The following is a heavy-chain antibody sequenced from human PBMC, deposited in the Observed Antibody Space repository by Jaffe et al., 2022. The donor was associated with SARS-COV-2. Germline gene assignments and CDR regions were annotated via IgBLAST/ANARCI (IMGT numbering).Heavy chain of an antibody. CDR2: ISYDGSNK. CDR3: AKGAWGGATAPLDY. V-gene: IGHV3-30*18. Sequence: QVQLVESGGGVVQPGRSLRLSCAASGFTFSSYGMHWVRQAPGKGLEWVAVISYDGSNKYYADSVKGRFTISRDNSKNTLYLQMNSLRAEDTAVYYCAKGAWGGATAPLDYWGQGTLVTVSS. CDR1: GFTFSSYG. D-gene: IGHD1-26*01. J-gene: IGHJ4*02.